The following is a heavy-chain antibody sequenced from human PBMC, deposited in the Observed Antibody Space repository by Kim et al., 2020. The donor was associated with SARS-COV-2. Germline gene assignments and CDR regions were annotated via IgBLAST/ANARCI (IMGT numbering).Heavy chain of an antibody. CDR2: ISSSSSYI. CDR3: ARSTGMLSSSWYSVSPNYYGMDV. Sequence: GGSLRLSCAASGFSFSSYSMNWVRQAPGKGLEWVSSISSSSSYIYYADSVKGRFTISRDNAKNSLYLQMNSLRAEDTAVYYCARSTGMLSSSWYSVSPNYYGMDVWGQGTTVTVSS. V-gene: IGHV3-21*01. J-gene: IGHJ6*02. CDR1: GFSFSSYS. D-gene: IGHD6-13*01.